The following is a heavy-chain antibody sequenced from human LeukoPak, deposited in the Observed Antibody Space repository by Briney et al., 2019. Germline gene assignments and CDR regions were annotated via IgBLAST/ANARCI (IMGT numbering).Heavy chain of an antibody. V-gene: IGHV3-21*01. CDR2: ISSSSSYI. D-gene: IGHD3-22*01. CDR1: GFTFSSYS. J-gene: IGHJ4*02. Sequence: GGSLRLSCAASGFTFSSYSMNWVRQAPGKGLEWVSSISSSSSYIYYADSVKGRFTISRDNAKNSLYLQMNSLRAEDTAVYYCARGNQYYDSSARGGHYWGQGTLVTVSS. CDR3: ARGNQYYDSSARGGHY.